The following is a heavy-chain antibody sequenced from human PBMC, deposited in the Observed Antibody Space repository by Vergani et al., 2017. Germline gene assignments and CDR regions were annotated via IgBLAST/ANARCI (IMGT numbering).Heavy chain of an antibody. CDR1: GFTFSSYG. V-gene: IGHV3-30*03. CDR3: ARGGYYFEDAFDI. D-gene: IGHD3-22*01. CDR2: ISYDGSNK. Sequence: QVQLVESGGGVVQPGRSLRLSCAASGFTFSSYGMHWVRQAPGKGLEWVAVISYDGSNKYYADSVKGRFTISRDNAKNSLYLQMNSLRAEDTAVYYCARGGYYFEDAFDIWGQGTMVTVSS. J-gene: IGHJ3*02.